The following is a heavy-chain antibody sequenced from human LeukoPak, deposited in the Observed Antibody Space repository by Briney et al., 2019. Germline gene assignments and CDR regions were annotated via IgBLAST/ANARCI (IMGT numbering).Heavy chain of an antibody. CDR3: ARELATVNTLVFDY. CDR1: GYTFTGYY. CDR2: INPNSGGT. D-gene: IGHD4-17*01. Sequence: ASLKVSCKASGYTFTGYYMHWVRQAPGQGLEWMGKINPNSGGTNYAQKFKGRVTMTRDTSISTAYMEQSSLRSDDRAVYYCARELATVNTLVFDYWGQGTLVTVSS. J-gene: IGHJ4*02. V-gene: IGHV1-2*02.